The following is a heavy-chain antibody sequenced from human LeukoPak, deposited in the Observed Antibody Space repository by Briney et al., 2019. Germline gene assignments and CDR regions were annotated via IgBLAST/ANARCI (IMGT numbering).Heavy chain of an antibody. CDR3: ASTGRDYYYGMDV. V-gene: IGHV3-48*03. J-gene: IGHJ6*02. CDR1: GCTFSSYE. CDR2: ISSSSSTI. Sequence: PGGSLRLSCAASGCTFSSYERNWFRQAPRKGLEWVSYISSSSSTINYAASVKGRFTISRDNAKNSLYLQMNSLRAEDTAVYYCASTGRDYYYGMDVWGQGTTVTVSS. D-gene: IGHD3-10*01.